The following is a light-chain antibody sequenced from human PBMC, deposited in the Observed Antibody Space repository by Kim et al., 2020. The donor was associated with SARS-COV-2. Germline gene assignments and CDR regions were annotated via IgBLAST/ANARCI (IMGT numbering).Light chain of an antibody. CDR2: KAS. V-gene: IGKV1-5*03. J-gene: IGKJ2*01. CDR1: QSISSW. Sequence: DIQMTQSPSTLSASVGDRVTITCRASQSISSWLAWYQQKPGKAPKLLISKASSLESGVPSRFSGSGSGTEFTLTISSLQPDDFATYYCQQYNSYLYTFGQGTKLEI. CDR3: QQYNSYLYT.